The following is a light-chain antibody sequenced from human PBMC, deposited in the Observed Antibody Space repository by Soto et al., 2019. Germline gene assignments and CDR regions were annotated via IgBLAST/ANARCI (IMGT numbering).Light chain of an antibody. J-gene: IGKJ4*01. CDR1: QTVGSD. CDR3: QQRSDWPLT. Sequence: EIVLTQSPGTLSLSPVERATLSCRASQTVGSDLAWYQQKPGQAPRLLIYDASNRATGIPARFSGSGSGTDFPLTISSLEPEDSALYHCQQRSDWPLTLGGGTKVEIK. V-gene: IGKV3-11*01. CDR2: DAS.